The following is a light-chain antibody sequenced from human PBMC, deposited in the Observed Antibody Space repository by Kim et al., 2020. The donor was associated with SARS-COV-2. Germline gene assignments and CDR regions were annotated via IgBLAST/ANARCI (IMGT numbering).Light chain of an antibody. CDR2: AAS. J-gene: IGKJ2*01. V-gene: IGKV1-39*01. CDR3: QQTYSIPPYT. Sequence: DIQVTQSPSSLSASVGDRITITCQASQSISHYLNWYQQKPGIAPKLLIYAASSLQSGVPSRFSGSGSGTDFTLTISSLQPEDFATYYCQQTYSIPPYTFGQGTRLEI. CDR1: QSISHY.